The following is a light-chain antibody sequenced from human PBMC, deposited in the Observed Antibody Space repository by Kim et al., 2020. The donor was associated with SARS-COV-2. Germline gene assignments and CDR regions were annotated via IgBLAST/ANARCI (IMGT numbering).Light chain of an antibody. CDR2: GAS. V-gene: IGKV3-20*01. CDR1: QRINTSY. CDR3: QQYGSPLT. Sequence: PGERATLSCRASQRINTSYLAWYQQRHGQPPRLLIYGASSRATGIPDRFSGSGSGTDFTLTISRLDPEDFAVYFCQQYGSPLTFGGGTKVEIK. J-gene: IGKJ4*01.